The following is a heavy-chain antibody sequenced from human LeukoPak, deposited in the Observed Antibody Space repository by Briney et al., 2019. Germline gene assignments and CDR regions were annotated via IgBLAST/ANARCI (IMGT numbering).Heavy chain of an antibody. J-gene: IGHJ4*02. D-gene: IGHD6-13*01. CDR1: GGTCSSYA. CDR3: ARAEAAAHNLIFDY. CDR2: IIPIFGTA. V-gene: IGHV1-69*06. Sequence: SVKVSCKASGGTCSSYAISWVRQGPGQGLEWMGGIIPIFGTANYAQKFQGRVTITADKSTSTAYMELSSLRSEDTAVYYCARAEAAAHNLIFDYWGQGTLVTVSS.